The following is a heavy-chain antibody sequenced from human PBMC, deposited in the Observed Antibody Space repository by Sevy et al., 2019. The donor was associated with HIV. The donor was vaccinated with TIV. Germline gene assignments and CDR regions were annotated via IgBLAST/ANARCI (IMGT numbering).Heavy chain of an antibody. CDR3: AERGGGHYDPDEIGYYFYYYNMDV. CDR1: GFSFDSYG. CDR2: ISGSGTRT. V-gene: IGHV3-23*01. D-gene: IGHD3-22*01. Sequence: GGSLRLSCAVSGFSFDSYGMTWVRQAPGKGLEWVSGISGSGTRTYYADSVKGRFIISRDNSKNTLYLQMNSLRSEDTAIYYCAERGGGHYDPDEIGYYFYYYNMDVWGKGTTVTVSS. J-gene: IGHJ6*03.